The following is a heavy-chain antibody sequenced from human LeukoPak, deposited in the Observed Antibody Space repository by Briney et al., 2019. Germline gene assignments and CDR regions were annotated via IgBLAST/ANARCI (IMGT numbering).Heavy chain of an antibody. J-gene: IGHJ6*03. Sequence: SETLSLTCTVSGGSISSYYWSWIRQPAGKGLEWIGRIYTSGNTNYNPSLKSRVTMSVDTSKNQFSLKLSSVTAADTAVYYCARDGWFGELSNYYYYMDVWGKGTTVTISS. CDR2: IYTSGNT. CDR3: ARDGWFGELSNYYYYMDV. V-gene: IGHV4-4*07. D-gene: IGHD3-10*01. CDR1: GGSISSYY.